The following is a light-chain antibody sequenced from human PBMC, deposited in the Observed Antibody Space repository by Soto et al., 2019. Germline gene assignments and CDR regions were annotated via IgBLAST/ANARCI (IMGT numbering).Light chain of an antibody. CDR2: KAS. CDR1: QSISSW. CDR3: QQYDTYTT. J-gene: IGKJ1*01. Sequence: DIQMTQSPSTLSASVGDRVTITCRASQSISSWLAWYQQKPGKAPKLLIYKASNLESGAPSRFSGSGSGTEFPINISSLPPDDFAIYYCQQYDTYTTFGQGTKVEIK. V-gene: IGKV1-5*03.